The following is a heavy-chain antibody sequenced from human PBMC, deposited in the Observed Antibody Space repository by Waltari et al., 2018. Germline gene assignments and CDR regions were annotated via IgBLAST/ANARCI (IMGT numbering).Heavy chain of an antibody. V-gene: IGHV1-2*02. Sequence: QVQLVQSGAEVKKPGASVKVSCKASGYTFTGYYMHWVRQAPGQGLEWMGWINPNSGGTNYAQKFQGRVTMTRETSISTAYMELSRLRSDDTAVYYCARVKGARYSYGTAGWFDPWGQGTLVTVSS. J-gene: IGHJ5*02. CDR1: GYTFTGYY. CDR2: INPNSGGT. CDR3: ARVKGARYSYGTAGWFDP. D-gene: IGHD5-18*01.